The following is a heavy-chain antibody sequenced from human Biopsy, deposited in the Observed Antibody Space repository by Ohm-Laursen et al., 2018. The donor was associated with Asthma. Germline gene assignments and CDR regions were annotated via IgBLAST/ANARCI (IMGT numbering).Heavy chain of an antibody. CDR3: ARDSYSSGLYDDFES. Sequence: SLRLSCAASGFTFSDYYMSWIRQAPGKGLEWIPYINGKSNSIEYADSVKDRFTISRDNAKNSLYLQMNSLRAEDTAVYYCARDSYSSGLYDDFESWGQGTLVTVSS. J-gene: IGHJ4*02. V-gene: IGHV3-11*01. D-gene: IGHD6-19*01. CDR2: INGKSNSI. CDR1: GFTFSDYY.